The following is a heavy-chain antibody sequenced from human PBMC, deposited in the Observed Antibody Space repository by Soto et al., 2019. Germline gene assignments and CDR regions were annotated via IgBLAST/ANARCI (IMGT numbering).Heavy chain of an antibody. Sequence: GGSLRLSCAASGFTFSSYAMSWVRQAPGKGLEWVSAISGSGGSTYYADSVKGRFTISRANSKNTQYLQMNSLRAEDTAVYYCAKVRNDILTGYYNRFRFDPWGQGTLVTVSS. CDR3: AKVRNDILTGYYNRFRFDP. D-gene: IGHD3-9*01. CDR1: GFTFSSYA. CDR2: ISGSGGST. V-gene: IGHV3-23*01. J-gene: IGHJ5*02.